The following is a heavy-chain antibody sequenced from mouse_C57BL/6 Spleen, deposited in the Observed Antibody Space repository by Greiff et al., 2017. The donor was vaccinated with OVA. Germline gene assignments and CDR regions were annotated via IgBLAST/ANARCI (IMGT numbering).Heavy chain of an antibody. D-gene: IGHD2-3*01. CDR2: ILPGSGST. V-gene: IGHV1-9*01. CDR3: ARRRVYDGYPAWFAY. Sequence: VHLVESGAELMKPGASVKLSCKATGYTFTGYWIEWVKQRPGHGLEWIGEILPGSGSTNYNEKFKGKATFTADTSSNTAYMQLSSLTTEDSAIYYCARRRVYDGYPAWFAYWGQGTLVTVSA. J-gene: IGHJ3*01. CDR1: GYTFTGYW.